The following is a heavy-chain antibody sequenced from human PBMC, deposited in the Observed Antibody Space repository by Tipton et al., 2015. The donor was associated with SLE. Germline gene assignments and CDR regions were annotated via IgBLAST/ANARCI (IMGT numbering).Heavy chain of an antibody. Sequence: TLSLTCTVSGDSISIGDYYWSWIRQPPGKGLEWIGYIYNSASTYYHPSLKSRVTISVDTSKNQFSLKLSSVTAADTAVYYCAAGLDSWGPGTLVTVPS. CDR1: GDSISIGDYY. CDR2: IYNSAST. CDR3: AAGLDS. J-gene: IGHJ4*02. V-gene: IGHV4-30-4*01. D-gene: IGHD6-13*01.